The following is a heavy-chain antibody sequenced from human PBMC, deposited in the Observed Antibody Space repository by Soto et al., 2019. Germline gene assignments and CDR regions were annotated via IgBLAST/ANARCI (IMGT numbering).Heavy chain of an antibody. CDR3: ARGRYGDY. D-gene: IGHD1-1*01. CDR1: GYAFTTYG. CDR2: ISAHNGNT. Sequence: QVHLVQSGAEVKKPGASVKVSCKGSGYAFTTYGITWVRQAPGQGLEWMGWISAHNGNTNYAQKLQGRVTVTRDTTTSTAYMELRSLRSDDAAVYYCARGRYGDYWGQGALVTVSS. J-gene: IGHJ4*02. V-gene: IGHV1-18*01.